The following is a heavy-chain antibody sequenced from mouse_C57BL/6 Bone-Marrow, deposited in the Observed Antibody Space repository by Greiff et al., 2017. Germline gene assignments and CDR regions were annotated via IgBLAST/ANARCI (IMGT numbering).Heavy chain of an antibody. CDR2: IYPYNDGT. J-gene: IGHJ4*01. CDR3: ARLAYDYDWYYAMDY. D-gene: IGHD2-4*01. Sequence: EVQLHQSGPELVKPGASVKMSCKASGYTFTSYVMHWVKQKPGQGLEWIGYIYPYNDGTKYNEKFKGKATLTSDKSSSTAYMELSSLTSEDSAVYYCARLAYDYDWYYAMDYWGQGTSVTVSS. CDR1: GYTFTSYV. V-gene: IGHV1-14*01.